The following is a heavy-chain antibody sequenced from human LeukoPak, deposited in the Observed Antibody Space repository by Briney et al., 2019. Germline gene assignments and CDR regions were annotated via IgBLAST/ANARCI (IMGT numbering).Heavy chain of an antibody. V-gene: IGHV4-39*07. CDR1: GGSISSSSYY. CDR3: ARDSDYSFQH. J-gene: IGHJ1*01. CDR2: IYYSGST. D-gene: IGHD4-17*01. Sequence: SETLSLTCTVSGGSISSSSYYWGWIRQPPGKGLEWIGSIYYSGSTYYNPSLKSRVTISVDTSKNQFSLKLSSVTAADTAVYYCARDSDYSFQHWGQGTLVTVSS.